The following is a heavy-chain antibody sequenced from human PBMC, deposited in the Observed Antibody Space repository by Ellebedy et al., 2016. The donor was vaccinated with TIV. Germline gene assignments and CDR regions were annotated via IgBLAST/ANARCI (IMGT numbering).Heavy chain of an antibody. D-gene: IGHD3-10*01. Sequence: GESLKISCAASGFAFSSYAMSWVRQAPGKGLEWLSSIRGSGGSTYYADSVKGRFTISRDNSKNTLYLQMNSLRAEDTAVYYCAKGELLSNLDYWGQGTLVTVSS. CDR1: GFAFSSYA. CDR2: IRGSGGST. V-gene: IGHV3-23*01. CDR3: AKGELLSNLDY. J-gene: IGHJ4*02.